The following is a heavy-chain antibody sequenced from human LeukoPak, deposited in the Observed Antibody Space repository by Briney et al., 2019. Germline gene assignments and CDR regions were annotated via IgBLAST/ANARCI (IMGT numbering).Heavy chain of an antibody. V-gene: IGHV1-18*01. CDR3: ARAEQHQLLLH. CDR1: GYTFTSYG. J-gene: IGHJ4*02. D-gene: IGHD2-2*01. CDR2: ISAYNGNT. Sequence: GASVKVSCKASGYTFTSYGITWVRQAPGQGLEWMGWISAYNGNTNYAQKLQGRVTMTTDTSTSTAYLDLRSLRSDDTAVYYCARAEQHQLLLHWGQGTLVTVSS.